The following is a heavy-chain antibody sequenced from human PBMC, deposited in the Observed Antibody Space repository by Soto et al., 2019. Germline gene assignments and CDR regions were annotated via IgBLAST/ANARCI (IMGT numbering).Heavy chain of an antibody. D-gene: IGHD6-19*01. CDR1: GGSITTNGHY. CDR2: IYYTGNS. CDR3: AREQWGFDS. J-gene: IGHJ4*02. V-gene: IGHV4-31*03. Sequence: QVQLQESGPELVKPSQTLPLTCSVSGGSITTNGHYWTWIRQHPGQGLEWIAYIYYTGNSYLNPSLKSRLSISVDTSKNQFSLELRSVTAADTAVYYCAREQWGFDSWGQGTLVTVSS.